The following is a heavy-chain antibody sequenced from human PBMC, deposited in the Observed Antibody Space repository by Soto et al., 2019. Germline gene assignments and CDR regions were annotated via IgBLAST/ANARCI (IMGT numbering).Heavy chain of an antibody. CDR1: GGSISSYY. D-gene: IGHD3-22*01. V-gene: IGHV4-59*01. CDR3: ARVTEYYDSSGYYYGFNY. CDR2: IYYSGST. J-gene: IGHJ4*02. Sequence: PSETLSLTCTVSGGSISSYYWSWIRQPPGKGLEWIGYIYYSGSTNYNPSLKSRVTISVDTSKNQFSLKLSSVTAADTAVYYCARVTEYYDSSGYYYGFNYWGQVNLIT.